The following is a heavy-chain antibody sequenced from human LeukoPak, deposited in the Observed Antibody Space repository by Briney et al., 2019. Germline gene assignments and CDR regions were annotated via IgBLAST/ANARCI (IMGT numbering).Heavy chain of an antibody. CDR1: GFTFSSYG. V-gene: IGHV3-30*02. CDR3: AKDRLGDIVVVPAAPTGY. CDR2: IRYGGSNK. D-gene: IGHD2-2*01. J-gene: IGHJ4*02. Sequence: GGSLRLSCAASGFTFSSYGMHWVRQAPGKGLEWVAFIRYGGSNKYYADSVKGRFTISRDNSKNTLYLQMNSLRAEDTAVYYCAKDRLGDIVVVPAAPTGYWGQGTLVTVSS.